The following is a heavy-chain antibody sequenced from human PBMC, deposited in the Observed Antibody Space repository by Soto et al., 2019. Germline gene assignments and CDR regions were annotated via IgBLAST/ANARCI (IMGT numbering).Heavy chain of an antibody. J-gene: IGHJ4*02. Sequence: SQTLSLTCAMSGDSVSSNSATWNWIRQSPSRGNEWLGSTYYLSKWYYVYAVSVKSRVCIDPDSAKNQLSLLLKSVTPEDTAVYYCARALSGSYYIFDYWGQGTSVTVSS. CDR2: TYYLSKWYY. CDR3: ARALSGSYYIFDY. D-gene: IGHD3-10*01. V-gene: IGHV6-1*01. CDR1: GDSVSSNSAT.